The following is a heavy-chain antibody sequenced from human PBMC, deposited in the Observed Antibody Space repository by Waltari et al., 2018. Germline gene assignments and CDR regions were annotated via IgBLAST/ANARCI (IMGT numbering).Heavy chain of an antibody. D-gene: IGHD3-10*01. CDR3: ARDYGAPAFDI. V-gene: IGHV3-21*01. CDR2: ITSSSSSI. Sequence: EVQLVESGGGLVKPGGSLRLPCAASGFTFLNYTMNWVRQAPGKGLEWVSSITSSSSSIYYADSVKGRFTISRDNAKNSLYLQVNSLRAEDTAVYYCARDYGAPAFDIWGQGTMVTVSS. J-gene: IGHJ3*02. CDR1: GFTFLNYT.